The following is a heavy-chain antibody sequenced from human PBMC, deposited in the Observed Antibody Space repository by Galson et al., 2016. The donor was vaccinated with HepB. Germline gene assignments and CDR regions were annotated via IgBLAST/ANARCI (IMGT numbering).Heavy chain of an antibody. D-gene: IGHD1-26*01. V-gene: IGHV3-33*08. J-gene: IGHJ4*02. Sequence: SLRLSCADSGFTFDKYAMHWVRQAPGKGLEWVAIIWDNGRNKQYTDSVKGRFTISSNSSENRVYLQMNSLSAEDTAVYYCARDSEGGPNDFDYWGQGTLVTVSS. CDR1: GFTFDKYA. CDR3: ARDSEGGPNDFDY. CDR2: IWDNGRNK.